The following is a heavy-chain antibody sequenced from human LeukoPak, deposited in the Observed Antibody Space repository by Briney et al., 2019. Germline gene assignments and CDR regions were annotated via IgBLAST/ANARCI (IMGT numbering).Heavy chain of an antibody. CDR2: ISSSSSYI. J-gene: IGHJ3*02. D-gene: IGHD3-10*01. CDR1: GFTFSSYS. Sequence: GGSLRLSCAASGFTFSSYSMNWVRQAPGKGLEWVSSISSSSSYIYYADSVKGRFTISRDNAKNSLYLQMNSLRAEDTAMYYCAREGSGSWYLPHLSQSDAFDIWGQGTMVTVSS. CDR3: AREGSGSWYLPHLSQSDAFDI. V-gene: IGHV3-21*04.